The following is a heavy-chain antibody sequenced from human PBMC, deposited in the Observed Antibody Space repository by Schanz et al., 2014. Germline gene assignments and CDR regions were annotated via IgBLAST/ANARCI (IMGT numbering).Heavy chain of an antibody. CDR1: GFTFSDYY. CDR2: ISNDGSIK. CDR3: AKDSTHIDIVLVPTAIDY. Sequence: VQLLESGGGLVQPGGSLRLSCAASGFTFSDYYMSWIRQAPGKGLEWVALISNDGSIKYYADSVEGRFTISRDNAKNSMYLHMKSLRGEDTAVYYCAKDSTHIDIVLVPTAIDYWGQGTLVTVSS. J-gene: IGHJ4*02. D-gene: IGHD2-2*01. V-gene: IGHV3-11*04.